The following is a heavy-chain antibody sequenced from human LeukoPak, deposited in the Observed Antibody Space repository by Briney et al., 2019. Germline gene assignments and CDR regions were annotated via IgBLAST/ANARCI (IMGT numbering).Heavy chain of an antibody. J-gene: IGHJ3*02. Sequence: GGSLRLSCAASGFTFSSYSMNWVRLAPGKGLEWVSSISSSSSYIYYADSVKGRFTISRDNAKNSLYLQMNSLRAEDTAVYYCAREGSYCGGDCSDAFDIWGQGTMVTVSS. D-gene: IGHD2-21*02. CDR3: AREGSYCGGDCSDAFDI. CDR2: ISSSSSYI. CDR1: GFTFSSYS. V-gene: IGHV3-21*01.